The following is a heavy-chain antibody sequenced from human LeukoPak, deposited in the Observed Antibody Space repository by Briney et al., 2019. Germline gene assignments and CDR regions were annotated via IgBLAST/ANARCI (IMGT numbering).Heavy chain of an antibody. CDR3: ARGDRDSSGYYYYYFDY. J-gene: IGHJ4*02. CDR2: IIPIFGTA. D-gene: IGHD3-22*01. V-gene: IGHV1-69*05. CDR1: GGTFSSYA. Sequence: PWASVKVSCKASGGTFSSYAISWVRQAPGQGLEWMGGIIPIFGTANYAQKFQGRVTITTDESTSTAYMELSSLRSEDTAVYYCARGDRDSSGYYYYYFDYWGQGTLVTVSS.